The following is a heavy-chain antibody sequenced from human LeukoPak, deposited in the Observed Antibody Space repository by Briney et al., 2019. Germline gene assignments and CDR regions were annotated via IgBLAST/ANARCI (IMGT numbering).Heavy chain of an antibody. J-gene: IGHJ3*02. CDR2: ISDTGGYT. V-gene: IGHV3-23*01. CDR3: AVPSVGVPI. Sequence: GGSLRLSCAASGFTFSSYAVGWVRQAPGKGLEWVSGISDTGGYTYYAGSVKGRFTVSRDNSKNTLYLQMNSLRPEDTAVYYCAVPSVGVPIWGQGTMVTVSS. D-gene: IGHD3-10*01. CDR1: GFTFSSYA.